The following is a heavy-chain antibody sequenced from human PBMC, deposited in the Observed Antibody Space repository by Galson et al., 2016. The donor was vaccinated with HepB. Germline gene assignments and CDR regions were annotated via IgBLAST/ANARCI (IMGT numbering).Heavy chain of an antibody. Sequence: SLRLSCAASGFTVSSHFMSWVRQAPGKGLGWISIIYSSGSTYHADSVKGRFIISRDKSKNTLYLQMNSLRAEDTAVYYCATTGVGYYFDYWGQGTLVTVSS. CDR2: IYSSGST. CDR3: ATTGVGYYFDY. D-gene: IGHD1-26*01. V-gene: IGHV3-66*01. J-gene: IGHJ4*02. CDR1: GFTVSSHF.